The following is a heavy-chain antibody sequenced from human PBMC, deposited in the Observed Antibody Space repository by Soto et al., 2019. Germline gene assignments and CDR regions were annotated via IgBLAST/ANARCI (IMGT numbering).Heavy chain of an antibody. V-gene: IGHV1-69*01. J-gene: IGHJ6*02. CDR3: ARGYYDSSGYYYDYYYYGMDV. D-gene: IGHD3-22*01. CDR2: IIPIVGTA. CDR1: GGTFSSYA. Sequence: QVQLVQSGAEVKKPGSSVKVSCKASGGTFSSYAISWVRQAPGQGLEWMGGIIPIVGTANYAQKFQGRVTITADESTSTAYMELSSLRSEDTAVYYCARGYYDSSGYYYDYYYYGMDVWGQGTTVTVSS.